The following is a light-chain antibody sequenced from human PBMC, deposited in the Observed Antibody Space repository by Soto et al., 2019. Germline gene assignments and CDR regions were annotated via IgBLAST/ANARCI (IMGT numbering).Light chain of an antibody. Sequence: EIVMTQSPAPLSVSPGERATLSCRASQSVSSNLAWYQQKPGQAPRLLIYGASTRATGIPARFSGSGSGTEFTLTISSLQSEDLAVYYCQQYNNWPRTFGQGTKLEIK. J-gene: IGKJ2*01. CDR1: QSVSSN. CDR3: QQYNNWPRT. CDR2: GAS. V-gene: IGKV3-15*01.